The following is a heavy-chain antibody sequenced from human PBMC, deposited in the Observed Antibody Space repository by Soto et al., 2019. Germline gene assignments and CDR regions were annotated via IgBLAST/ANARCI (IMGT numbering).Heavy chain of an antibody. CDR2: ISASRYST. CDR1: GFAFNTYA. J-gene: IGHJ6*03. CDR3: AKGVPEAGRPADYHYEDD. Sequence: EVELLESGGDLVQPGGSQRLSCAASGFAFNTYAMTWVRQAPGKGLEWVSSISASRYSTYYADSVRGRFTISRDNSKNILFLQMNALGVEDTAVYFCAKGVPEAGRPADYHYEDDWGKGTTVIVSS. D-gene: IGHD6-19*01. V-gene: IGHV3-23*01.